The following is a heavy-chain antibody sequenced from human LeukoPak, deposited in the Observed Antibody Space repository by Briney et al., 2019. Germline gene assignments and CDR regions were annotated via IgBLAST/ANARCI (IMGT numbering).Heavy chain of an antibody. CDR1: GFTFTGSA. CDR3: TRDSVTYNWFDP. Sequence: GGSLRLSCAASGFTFTGSAIHWVRQSSGKGLEWVGQIDKKDKGYATATAYAASVKGRFTISRDDSINTAYLQMKSLKTEDTALYYCTRDSVTYNWFDPWGQGTLVTVSS. CDR2: IDKKDKGYATAT. J-gene: IGHJ5*02. V-gene: IGHV3-73*01. D-gene: IGHD1-26*01.